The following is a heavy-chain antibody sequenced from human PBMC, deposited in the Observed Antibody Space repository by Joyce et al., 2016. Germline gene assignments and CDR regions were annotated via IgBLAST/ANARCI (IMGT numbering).Heavy chain of an antibody. CDR2: FDREVGET. Sequence: QVHLEQSGAEVKKPGASVKVSCKVSGYKLSELSMHWVRQVPGKGREWMGGFDREVGETMYTQIFRGRLTLTEDSSSDTAYMELSSLRSEDTAVYYCAADQYSDYGFDYWGQGTLVTVSS. V-gene: IGHV1-24*01. D-gene: IGHD4-17*01. CDR3: AADQYSDYGFDY. J-gene: IGHJ4*02. CDR1: GYKLSELS.